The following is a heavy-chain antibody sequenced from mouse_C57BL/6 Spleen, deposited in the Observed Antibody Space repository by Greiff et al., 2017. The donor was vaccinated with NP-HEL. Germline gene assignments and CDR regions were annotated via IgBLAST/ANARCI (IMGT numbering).Heavy chain of an antibody. D-gene: IGHD1-1*01. Sequence: EVQRVESGGGLVKPGGSLKLSCAASGFTFSDYGMHWVRQAPEKGLEWVAYISSGSSTIYYADTVKGRFTISRDNAKNTLFLQMTSLRSEDTAMYYCARRGRGSSYVFYYYAMDYWGQGTSVTVSS. CDR2: ISSGSSTI. CDR3: ARRGRGSSYVFYYYAMDY. CDR1: GFTFSDYG. J-gene: IGHJ4*01. V-gene: IGHV5-17*01.